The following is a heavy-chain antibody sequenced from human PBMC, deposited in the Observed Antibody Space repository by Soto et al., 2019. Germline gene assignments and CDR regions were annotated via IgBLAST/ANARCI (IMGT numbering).Heavy chain of an antibody. V-gene: IGHV3-48*01. CDR2: ISSSSSTI. Sequence: GWSIRLSCAASGFTFSSYSMNWVRKAPGKGLEWVSYISSSSSTIYYADSVKGRFTISRDNAKNSLYLQMNSLRAEDTAVYYCARDVGVLGELFRYWGQGTLVTVSS. CDR1: GFTFSSYS. CDR3: ARDVGVLGELFRY. J-gene: IGHJ4*02. D-gene: IGHD3-10*01.